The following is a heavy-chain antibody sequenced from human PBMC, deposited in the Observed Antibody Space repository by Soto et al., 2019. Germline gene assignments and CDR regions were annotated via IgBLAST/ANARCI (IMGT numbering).Heavy chain of an antibody. Sequence: QVHLVESGGGVVQPGTSLRLSCAASGFTFNTYAMHWLRQAPGKGLEWVAIISYDGTNKFYADSVKGRFTISRDNSKNTLYLQMNSLRDEDTAVYYCAKTVPGGRCGCTCYPDYWGQGTLVTVSS. CDR1: GFTFNTYA. CDR3: AKTVPGGRCGCTCYPDY. V-gene: IGHV3-30*18. J-gene: IGHJ4*02. D-gene: IGHD2-15*01. CDR2: ISYDGTNK.